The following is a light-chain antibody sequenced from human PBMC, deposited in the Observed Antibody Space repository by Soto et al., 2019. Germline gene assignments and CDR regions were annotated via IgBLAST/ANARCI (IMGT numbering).Light chain of an antibody. Sequence: QSALTQPASVSGSPGQSITISCTGTSSDVGSYNLVSWYQQHPGKAPKLMIYEGSKRPSGVSNRFSGSKSGNTASLTISGLQAEDEADYFCCSYEGSCYVFGTGTKLTVL. CDR2: EGS. CDR3: CSYEGSCYV. V-gene: IGLV2-23*01. J-gene: IGLJ1*01. CDR1: SSDVGSYNL.